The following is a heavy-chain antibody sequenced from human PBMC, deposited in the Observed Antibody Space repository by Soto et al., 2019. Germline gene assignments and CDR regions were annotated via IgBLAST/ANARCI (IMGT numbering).Heavy chain of an antibody. CDR2: IYYSGST. Sequence: SETLSLTCTVSGGSISSGGYYWSWIRQHPGKGLEWIGYIYYSGSTYYNPSLKSRVTISVATSKNQFSLKLSSVTAADTAVYYCARALVLRYFDWLGYFDYWGQGTLVTVSS. CDR1: GGSISSGGYY. V-gene: IGHV4-31*03. J-gene: IGHJ4*02. D-gene: IGHD3-9*01. CDR3: ARALVLRYFDWLGYFDY.